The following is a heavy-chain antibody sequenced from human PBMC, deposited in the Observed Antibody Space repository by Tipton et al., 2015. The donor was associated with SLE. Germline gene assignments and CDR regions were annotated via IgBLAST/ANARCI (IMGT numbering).Heavy chain of an antibody. CDR2: IYYSGST. Sequence: LRLSCTVSGGSISSHYWSWIRQPPGKGLEWIGYIYYSGSTNYNPSLKSRVTISVDTSKNQFSLKLSSVTAADTAVYYCARGVHILTGYSSWDAFDIWGQGTMVSVSS. D-gene: IGHD3-9*01. CDR3: ARGVHILTGYSSWDAFDI. V-gene: IGHV4-59*11. J-gene: IGHJ3*02. CDR1: GGSISSHY.